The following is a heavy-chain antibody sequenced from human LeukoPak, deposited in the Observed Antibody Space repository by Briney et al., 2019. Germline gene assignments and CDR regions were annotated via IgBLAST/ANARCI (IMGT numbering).Heavy chain of an antibody. Sequence: SETLSVSCTVSGDSITSYYWSWVRQPPGKGLEWIGYISNTGSTGYKQYLKSRATISVDKSKNQLSLTLSSVTGADRAVYYCGSVDGIDRYRYVRDVWGEGPTVPVFS. J-gene: IGHJ6*01. CDR3: GSVDGIDRYRYVRDV. V-gene: IGHV4-59*08. CDR2: ISNTGST. CDR1: GDSITSYY. D-gene: IGHD5-12*01.